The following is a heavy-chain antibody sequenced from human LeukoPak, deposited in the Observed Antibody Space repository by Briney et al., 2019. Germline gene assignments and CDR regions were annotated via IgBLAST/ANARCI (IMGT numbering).Heavy chain of an antibody. J-gene: IGHJ3*02. CDR1: GGSISSSSYY. CDR2: IYYSGST. D-gene: IGHD3-22*01. CDR3: ARGRPVTMIVVVITKGRAFDI. Sequence: SETLSLTCTVSGGSISSSSYYWGWIRQPPGKGLEWIGSIYYSGSTYYNPSLKSRVTISVDTSKNQFSLKLSSVTAADTAVYYCARGRPVTMIVVVITKGRAFDIWGQGTMVTVSS. V-gene: IGHV4-39*07.